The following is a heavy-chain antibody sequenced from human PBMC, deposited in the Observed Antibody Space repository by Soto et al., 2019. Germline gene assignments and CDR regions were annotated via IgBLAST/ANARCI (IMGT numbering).Heavy chain of an antibody. CDR3: ARAGSTRGYYYYGMDV. V-gene: IGHV4-4*07. Sequence: QVQLQESGPGLVKPSETLSLTCTVSGGAISSYYWSWIRQPAGKGLELIGRIYTSGSTNYNPSLKSRVTMSVDTSKNQFSLKLSSVTAADTAVYYCARAGSTRGYYYYGMDVWGQGTTVTVSS. CDR1: GGAISSYY. J-gene: IGHJ6*02. D-gene: IGHD2-2*01. CDR2: IYTSGST.